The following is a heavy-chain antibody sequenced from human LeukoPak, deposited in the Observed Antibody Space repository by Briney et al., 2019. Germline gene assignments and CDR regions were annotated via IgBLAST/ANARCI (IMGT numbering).Heavy chain of an antibody. V-gene: IGHV3-43*02. D-gene: IGHD5-24*01. CDR2: ISGDAGST. CDR1: GFTFDDYA. J-gene: IGHJ4*02. CDR3: AKDIYRGLDMATRPDY. Sequence: GGSLRLSCAASGFTFDDYAMHWVRQAPGKGLEWVSLISGDAGSTYYADSVKGRFTISRDDSKNSLYLQMNSLRTEDTAFYYCAKDIYRGLDMATRPDYWGQGTLVIVSS.